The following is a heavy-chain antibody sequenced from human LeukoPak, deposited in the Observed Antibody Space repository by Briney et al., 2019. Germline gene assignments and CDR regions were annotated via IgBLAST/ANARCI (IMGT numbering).Heavy chain of an antibody. V-gene: IGHV3-74*01. D-gene: IGHD3-9*01. Sequence: PGGSLRLSCAASGFTFSNYWVHWVRQAPGKGLVWVSRINSDGSSTNYADSVRGRFTISRDNAKNTLYLQMNSLRAEDTAVYYCASSLRFFDWLSLDYWGQGTLVTVFS. CDR1: GFTFSNYW. CDR3: ASSLRFFDWLSLDY. CDR2: INSDGSST. J-gene: IGHJ4*02.